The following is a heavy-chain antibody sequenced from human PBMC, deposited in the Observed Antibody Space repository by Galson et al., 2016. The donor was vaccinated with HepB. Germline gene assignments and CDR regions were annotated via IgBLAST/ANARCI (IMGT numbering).Heavy chain of an antibody. Sequence: SETLSLTCTVSGASIRNDFWTWIRQPPGKGLEWIGYIYNTGSANYNPSLKSRVSISIDTSKNQFSLKVSSVTAADTAVYYCARYTNSALETAPFYYSGLDVWGQGTTVIVSS. J-gene: IGHJ6*02. V-gene: IGHV4-59*01. CDR1: GASIRNDF. CDR3: ARYTNSALETAPFYYSGLDV. CDR2: IYNTGSA. D-gene: IGHD2-21*02.